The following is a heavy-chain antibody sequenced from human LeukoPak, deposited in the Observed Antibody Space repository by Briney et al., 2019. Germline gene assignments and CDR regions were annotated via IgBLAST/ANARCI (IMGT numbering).Heavy chain of an antibody. V-gene: IGHV4-39*07. CDR2: IYSGGST. CDR1: GGSISSSSYY. Sequence: SETLSLTCTVSGGSISSSSYYWGWIRQPPGKGLEWIGSIYSGGSTYYSPSLKSRVTISVDTSKNQFSLKLSSVTAADTAVYYCARVRGGYSDGYFFDYWGQGTLVTVSS. D-gene: IGHD5-18*01. J-gene: IGHJ4*02. CDR3: ARVRGGYSDGYFFDY.